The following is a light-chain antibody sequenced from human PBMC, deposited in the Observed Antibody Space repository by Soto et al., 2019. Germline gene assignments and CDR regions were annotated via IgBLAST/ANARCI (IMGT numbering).Light chain of an antibody. Sequence: DIVMTQSPDSLAVSLGGTATINCKSSQSVFYSSDNRNYLVWYQQRPGQPPRLLISWASTRASGVPDRISGSGSGTDFTLTIRSLQAEAVAVYYCQQHYSTPRTFGQGTKVEIK. J-gene: IGKJ1*01. CDR1: QSVFYSSDNRNY. CDR3: QQHYSTPRT. V-gene: IGKV4-1*01. CDR2: WAS.